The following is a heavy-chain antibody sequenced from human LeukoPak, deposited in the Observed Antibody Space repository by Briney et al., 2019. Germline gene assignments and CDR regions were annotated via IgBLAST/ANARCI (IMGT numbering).Heavy chain of an antibody. D-gene: IGHD1-26*01. CDR1: GDSVSSNSVA. CDR3: ARDRVGGSYYFDY. J-gene: IGHJ4*02. V-gene: IGHV6-1*01. Sequence: SQTLSLTCAISGDSVSSNSVAWNWIRQSPSRGLEWLGRTYYRSKWYNDCAVSVKSRITISPDTSKNHFSLHLNSVTPEDTAVYYCARDRVGGSYYFDYWGQGSLVTVSS. CDR2: TYYRSKWYN.